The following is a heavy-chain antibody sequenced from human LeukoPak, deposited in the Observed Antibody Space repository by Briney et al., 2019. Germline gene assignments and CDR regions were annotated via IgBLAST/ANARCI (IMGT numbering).Heavy chain of an antibody. CDR3: ARLDYYYDSSGYNPGAFDI. CDR2: IYYSGST. V-gene: IGHV4-39*01. CDR1: GGSISSSSYY. J-gene: IGHJ3*02. D-gene: IGHD3-22*01. Sequence: PSETLSLTCTVSGGSISSSSYYWGWIRQPPGKGLEWIVSIYYSGSTYYNPSLKSRVTISVDTSKNQFSLKLSSVTAADTAVYYCARLDYYYDSSGYNPGAFDIWGQGTMVTVSS.